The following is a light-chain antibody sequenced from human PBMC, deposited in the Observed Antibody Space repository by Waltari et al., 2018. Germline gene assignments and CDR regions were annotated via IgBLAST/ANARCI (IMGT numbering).Light chain of an antibody. Sequence: VVLTHSPCTLSLSPGETSTLSCRASQSVSKYLAWYQQRPGQAPRLLIYAASTRATGVPDRFSGSGFGTDFSLTISRLEPEDFEVYYCQNHERLPATFGQGTKVEIK. J-gene: IGKJ1*01. CDR2: AAS. CDR1: QSVSKY. CDR3: QNHERLPAT. V-gene: IGKV3-20*01.